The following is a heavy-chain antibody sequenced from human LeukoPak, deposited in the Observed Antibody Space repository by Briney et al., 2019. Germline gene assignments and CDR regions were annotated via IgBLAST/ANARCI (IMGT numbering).Heavy chain of an antibody. D-gene: IGHD3-16*02. CDR2: ISAYNGNT. V-gene: IGHV1-18*01. J-gene: IGHJ4*02. CDR1: GYTFTSYG. Sequence: ASVKVSCKASGYTFTSYGISWVRQAPGQGLEWMGWISAYNGNTNYAQKLHGRVTMTTDTSTSTAYMELRSLRSDDTAVYYCARDSVEMLTFGGVIAYWGQGTLVTVSS. CDR3: ARDSVEMLTFGGVIAY.